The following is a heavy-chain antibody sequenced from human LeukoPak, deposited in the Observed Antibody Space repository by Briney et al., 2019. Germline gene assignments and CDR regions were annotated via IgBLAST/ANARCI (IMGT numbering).Heavy chain of an antibody. CDR1: GGTFSSYA. J-gene: IGHJ4*02. Sequence: ASVKVSSKASGGTFSSYAISWVRQAPGQGLEWMGGIIPIFGTANYAQKFQGRVTITTDESTSTAYMELSSLRSEDTAVYYCARGSALRFLEWLFFDYWGQGTLVTVSS. D-gene: IGHD3-3*01. CDR3: ARGSALRFLEWLFFDY. V-gene: IGHV1-69*05. CDR2: IIPIFGTA.